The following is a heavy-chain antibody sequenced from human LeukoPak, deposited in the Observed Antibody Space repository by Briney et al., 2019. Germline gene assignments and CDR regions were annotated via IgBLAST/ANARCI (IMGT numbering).Heavy chain of an antibody. Sequence: SETLSLTCTVSGGSISGHYWSWLRQPPGRGLEWVGYISYNGRTNYNSSLKSRATISVDTSENQFSLNLSSVTAADTAFYYCVGRLVVDAGGPGAIDTWGQGTMVTVSS. CDR3: VGRLVVDAGGPGAIDT. CDR2: ISYNGRT. D-gene: IGHD2-15*01. J-gene: IGHJ3*02. CDR1: GGSISGHY. V-gene: IGHV4-59*11.